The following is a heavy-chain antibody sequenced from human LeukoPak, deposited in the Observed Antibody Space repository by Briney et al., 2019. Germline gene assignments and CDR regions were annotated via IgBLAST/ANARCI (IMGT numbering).Heavy chain of an antibody. CDR1: GGSISSSSYY. CDR2: IYYSGST. V-gene: IGHV4-39*07. J-gene: IGHJ4*02. CDR3: ARGPPLFDY. Sequence: SETLSLTCTVSGGSISSSSYYWGWIRQPPGKGLEWIGSIYYSGSTYYNPSLKSRVTLSVDTSKNQFSLKLSSVTAADTAVYYCARGPPLFDYWGQGTLVTVSS.